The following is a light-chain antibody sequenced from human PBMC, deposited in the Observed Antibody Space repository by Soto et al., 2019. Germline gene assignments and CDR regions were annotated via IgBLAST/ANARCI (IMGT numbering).Light chain of an antibody. CDR1: TSNIGENY. J-gene: IGLJ2*01. V-gene: IGLV1-51*01. Sequence: QSVLTQPPSVSAAPGQTVTISCSGSTSNIGENYVSWYQQLPGTAPKLLIYDNNKRPSGIPDRFSGSKSGSSATLGITGLQTGDEADYYCAAWDSRLSGVVFAGGTQLTVL. CDR2: DNN. CDR3: AAWDSRLSGVV.